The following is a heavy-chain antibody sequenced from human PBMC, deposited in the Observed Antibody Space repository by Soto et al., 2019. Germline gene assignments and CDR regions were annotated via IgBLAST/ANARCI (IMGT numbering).Heavy chain of an antibody. CDR3: ARPYYDFWNGYPTWYFDY. Sequence: QVQLVESGGGVVQPGRSLRLSCAASGFAFSTYAMHWVRQAPGKGLEWVSVISYDGSSETYADSLRGRFTISRDNSKNTLTLEMNSLGDEDTDVYYCARPYYDFWNGYPTWYFDYWGQGTLVTVSS. CDR2: ISYDGSSE. CDR1: GFAFSTYA. D-gene: IGHD3-3*01. J-gene: IGHJ4*02. V-gene: IGHV3-30-3*01.